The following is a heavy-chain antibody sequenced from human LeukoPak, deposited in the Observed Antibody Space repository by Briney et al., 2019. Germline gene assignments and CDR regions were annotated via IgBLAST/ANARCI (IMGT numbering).Heavy chain of an antibody. CDR3: RIVVMPAAAFDY. CDR2: VYNSGKI. CDR1: GGSITNTAYY. Sequence: SETLSLTCTVSGGSITNTAYYWGWIRQPPGQGLEWIGGVYNSGKIYYNPSLKSRVTISIDTSNNQFYLSLNSVTAADTGVYYCRIVVMPAAAFDYWGQGALVTVSS. J-gene: IGHJ4*02. V-gene: IGHV4-39*07. D-gene: IGHD2-2*01.